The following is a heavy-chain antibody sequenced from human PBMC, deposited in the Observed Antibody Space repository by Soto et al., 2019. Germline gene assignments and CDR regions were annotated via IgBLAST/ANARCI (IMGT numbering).Heavy chain of an antibody. CDR3: ARKYRDGYDS. D-gene: IGHD5-12*01. CDR2: VYYSGST. Sequence: SETLSLTCTVSGGSISNYYWSWIRQPPGRGLEWIGHVYYSGSTNYNPSLKSRVTISVDTSKNQFSLKLSSVTAADTAVYYCARKYRDGYDSWGRGTLVTVSS. CDR1: GGSISNYY. V-gene: IGHV4-59*08. J-gene: IGHJ5*02.